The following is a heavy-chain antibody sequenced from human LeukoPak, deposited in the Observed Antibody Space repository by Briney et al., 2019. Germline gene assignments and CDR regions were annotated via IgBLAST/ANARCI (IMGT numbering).Heavy chain of an antibody. J-gene: IGHJ5*02. CDR2: ISSNGGTT. CDR3: ARSQRRIPARPQWFDP. D-gene: IGHD6-6*01. CDR1: GFSFSSYA. Sequence: GGSLSLSCSASGFSFSSYAMHWVRQAPGKGLEYVSAISSNGGTTYYADSLKGRFTISRDNSKNTLYLQMSSLRAEDTAVYYCARSQRRIPARPQWFDPWGQGTLVTVSS. V-gene: IGHV3-64D*09.